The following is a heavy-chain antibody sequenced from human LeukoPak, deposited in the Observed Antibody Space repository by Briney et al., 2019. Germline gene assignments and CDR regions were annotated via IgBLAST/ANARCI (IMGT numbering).Heavy chain of an antibody. J-gene: IGHJ4*02. CDR1: GYTFTGYY. Sequence: ASVKVSCKASGYTFTGYYMHWVRQAPGQGLEWMGRINPNSGGTNYAHKFQGRVTMTRDTSISTAYMQLHRLRSADTALYYCARASDILAAAGKYYFDYWGQGTLVTVSS. V-gene: IGHV1-2*06. D-gene: IGHD6-13*01. CDR3: ARASDILAAAGKYYFDY. CDR2: INPNSGGT.